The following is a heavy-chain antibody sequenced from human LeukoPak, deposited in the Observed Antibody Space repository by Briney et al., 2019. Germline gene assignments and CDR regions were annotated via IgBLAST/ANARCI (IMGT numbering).Heavy chain of an antibody. CDR2: IYYRWST. J-gene: IGHJ4*02. CDR3: AMIPFAGTTIYYLDC. D-gene: IGHD4-17*01. V-gene: IGHV4-59*11. Sequence: PSQTLSLTCTVSGGSLSSHYWSWIRQPPGKGLEWIGNIYYRWSTNYNPSIKSRVTMSVDTSKNQFSLKVSSVTAADTAVYYCAMIPFAGTTIYYLDCWGQGTLVTVSS. CDR1: GGSLSSHY.